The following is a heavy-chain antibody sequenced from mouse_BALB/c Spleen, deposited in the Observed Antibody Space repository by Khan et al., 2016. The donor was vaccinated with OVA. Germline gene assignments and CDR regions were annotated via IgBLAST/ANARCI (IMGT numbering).Heavy chain of an antibody. CDR1: GFSLSSYG. J-gene: IGHJ4*01. CDR3: AKFTPDYYSMDY. CDR2: IWGDGST. D-gene: IGHD1-1*01. Sequence: QVQLKESGPGLVAPSQSLSITCTVSGFSLSSYGVNWVRQPPGKGLEWLGVIWGDGSTNYHSALVSRLIISKENSKSQVFLKLNGLQTDDTAAYYCAKFTPDYYSMDYWGQGTSVTVSS. V-gene: IGHV2-3*01.